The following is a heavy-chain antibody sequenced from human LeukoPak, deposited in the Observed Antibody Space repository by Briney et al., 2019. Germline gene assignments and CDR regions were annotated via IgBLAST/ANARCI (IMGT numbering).Heavy chain of an antibody. CDR2: ISGSGGST. CDR1: GFSFSSYA. Sequence: GGSLRLSCAASGFSFSSYAMSWVRQAPGKGLEWFSAISGSGGSTYYADSVKGRFTISRDNSKNTLYLQMNSLRAEDTAVYYCAKGSGSYYSTFDYWGQGTLVTVSS. D-gene: IGHD1-26*01. CDR3: AKGSGSYYSTFDY. V-gene: IGHV3-23*01. J-gene: IGHJ4*02.